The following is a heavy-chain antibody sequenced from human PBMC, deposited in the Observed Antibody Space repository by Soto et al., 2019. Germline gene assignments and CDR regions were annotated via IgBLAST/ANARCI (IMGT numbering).Heavy chain of an antibody. CDR1: GFTFSSYG. V-gene: IGHV3-30*18. CDR3: AKDPASARYCSSTSCPPSRFDP. D-gene: IGHD2-2*01. CDR2: ISYDGSNK. Sequence: PGQSLRLSCAASGFTFSSYGMHWVRQAPGKGLEWVAVISYDGSNKYYADSVKGRFTISRDNSKNTLYLQMNSLRAEDTAVYYCAKDPASARYCSSTSCPPSRFDPWGQGTLVTVSS. J-gene: IGHJ5*02.